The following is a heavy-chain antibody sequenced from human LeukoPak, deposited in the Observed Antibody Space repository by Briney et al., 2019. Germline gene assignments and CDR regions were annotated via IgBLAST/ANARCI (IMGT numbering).Heavy chain of an antibody. CDR3: ARLTGSYYGVRYFDY. CDR1: GGSISSSSYY. CDR2: IYYSGST. D-gene: IGHD1-26*01. Sequence: PSETLSLTCTVSGGSISSSSYYWGWIRQPPGKGLEWIGSIYYSGSTYYNPSLKSRVTISVDTSKNQFSLKLSSVTAADTAVYYCARLTGSYYGVRYFDYWGQGTLVTVSS. V-gene: IGHV4-39*01. J-gene: IGHJ4*02.